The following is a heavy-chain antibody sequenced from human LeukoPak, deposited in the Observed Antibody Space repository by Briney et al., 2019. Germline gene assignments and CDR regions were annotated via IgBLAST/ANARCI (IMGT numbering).Heavy chain of an antibody. CDR3: AREEYSYGYGDYYYYYYMDV. D-gene: IGHD5-18*01. CDR2: IIPILGIA. J-gene: IGHJ6*03. Sequence: SVKVSCKASGGTFSSYAISWVRQAPGQGLEWMGRIIPILGIANYAQKFQGRVTITADKSTSTAYIELSSLRSEDTAVYYCAREEYSYGYGDYYYYYYMDVWGKGTTVTVSS. CDR1: GGTFSSYA. V-gene: IGHV1-69*04.